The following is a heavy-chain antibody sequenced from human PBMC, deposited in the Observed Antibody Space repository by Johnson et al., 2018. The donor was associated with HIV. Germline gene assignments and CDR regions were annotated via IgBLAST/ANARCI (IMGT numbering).Heavy chain of an antibody. J-gene: IGHJ3*02. CDR2: IYSGGDT. V-gene: IGHV3-66*01. D-gene: IGHD7-27*01. Sequence: VQLVESGGGVVQPGRSLRLSCAASGFTFSSYAMSWVRQAPGKGLEWVSVIYSGGDTYYADSVKGRFTISRDDSKNTLYLQMNRLTAEDTAVYYCARESALTGDSLGFDIWGQGTMVTVSS. CDR3: ARESALTGDSLGFDI. CDR1: GFTFSSYA.